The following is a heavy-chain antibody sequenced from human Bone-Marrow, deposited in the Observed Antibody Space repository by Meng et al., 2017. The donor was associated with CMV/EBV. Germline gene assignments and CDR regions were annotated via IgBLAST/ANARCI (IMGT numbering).Heavy chain of an antibody. Sequence: ASVKVSCKASGYTFTGYYMHWVRQAPGQGLEWMGWINPNSGGTNYAQKFQGRVTMTRDTSISTAYMELSRLRSDDTAVYYCARDSRYCSSTSCYILSGMDVWGQGTTVTVSS. CDR2: INPNSGGT. CDR1: GYTFTGYY. D-gene: IGHD2-2*02. V-gene: IGHV1-2*02. CDR3: ARDSRYCSSTSCYILSGMDV. J-gene: IGHJ6*02.